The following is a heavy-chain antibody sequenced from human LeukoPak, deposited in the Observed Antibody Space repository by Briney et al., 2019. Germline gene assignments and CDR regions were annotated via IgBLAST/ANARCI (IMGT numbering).Heavy chain of an antibody. D-gene: IGHD3-22*01. CDR1: GFTFSNYW. J-gene: IGHJ4*02. CDR2: IKQDGSEK. CDR3: AKPTYYYDSSGYYSGYYFDY. V-gene: IGHV3-7*01. Sequence: PGGSLRLSCAASGFTFSNYWMSWVRQAPGKGLEWVANIKQDGSEKYYVDSVKGRFTISRDNSKNTLYLQMNSLRAEDTAVYYCAKPTYYYDSSGYYSGYYFDYWGQGTLVTVSS.